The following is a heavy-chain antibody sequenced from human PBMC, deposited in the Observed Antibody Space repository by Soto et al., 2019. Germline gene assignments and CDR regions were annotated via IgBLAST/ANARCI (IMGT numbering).Heavy chain of an antibody. CDR2: IYYSGPT. V-gene: IGHV4-61*01. CDR3: ARGYSYYAH. CDR1: GGSVSRDSNF. Sequence: KPSETLSLTCTVSGGSVSRDSNFWSWIRQPPGKGLEWIGYIYYSGPTRYNPSLESRVTISIDSSKNQVSLNLTSVTAADTAVYYCARGYSYYAHWGRGTLVTVSS. J-gene: IGHJ4*02. D-gene: IGHD1-26*01.